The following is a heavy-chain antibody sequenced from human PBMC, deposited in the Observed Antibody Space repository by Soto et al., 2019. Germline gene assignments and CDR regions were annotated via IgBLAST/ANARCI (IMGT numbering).Heavy chain of an antibody. CDR1: GYTFTSYG. J-gene: IGHJ4*02. CDR2: ISGYTGNT. CDR3: VNDSVSMGDSGPYVF. Sequence: ASVKVSCKASGYTFTSYGISWVRQAPGQGLEWVGWISGYTGNTNYAQKLQGRVTMTTGTSTSTTYMELRSLRSDDTAVYYCVNDSVSMGDSGPYVFWGQGTLVTVS. V-gene: IGHV1-18*01. D-gene: IGHD5-12*01.